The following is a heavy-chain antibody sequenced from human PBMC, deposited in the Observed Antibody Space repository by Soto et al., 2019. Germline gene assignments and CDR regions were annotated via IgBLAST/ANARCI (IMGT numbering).Heavy chain of an antibody. Sequence: EVQLVESGGGLVKPGGSLRLSCAASGFSFRNAWMSWVRQAPGKGLEWVGRIKSKTDGGTTDYAAPVQGRFTISRDNPKNTLYLQMNSLKTEDTAVYYCSLDYFYYGMDVWGQGTTVTVSS. CDR1: GFSFRNAW. CDR2: IKSKTDGGTT. CDR3: SLDYFYYGMDV. V-gene: IGHV3-15*01. J-gene: IGHJ6*02.